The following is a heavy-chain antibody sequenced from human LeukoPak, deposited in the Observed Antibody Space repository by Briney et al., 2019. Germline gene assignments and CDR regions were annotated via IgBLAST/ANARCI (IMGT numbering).Heavy chain of an antibody. CDR3: ARGRYGVTGTFDY. CDR1: GGSISSGGYY. V-gene: IGHV4-30-2*01. Sequence: PSETLSLTCTVSGGSISSGGYYWSWIRQPPGKGLEWIGYIYHSGSTYYNPSLKSRVTISVDRSKNQFSLKLSSVTAADTAVYYCARGRYGVTGTFDYWGQGTLVTVSS. D-gene: IGHD1-20*01. J-gene: IGHJ4*02. CDR2: IYHSGST.